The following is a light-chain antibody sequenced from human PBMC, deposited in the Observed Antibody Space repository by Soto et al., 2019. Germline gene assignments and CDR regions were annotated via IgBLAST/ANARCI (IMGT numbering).Light chain of an antibody. Sequence: QSVLTQPPSVSGAPGQRGTVSCTGSSSNIGAGYDVHWYQHLPGTAPKLLIYGNSNRPSGVPDRFSGSKSGTSASLAITGLQAEDEADYYCQSYDSSLSGVVFGGGTKLTVL. J-gene: IGLJ2*01. CDR2: GNS. V-gene: IGLV1-40*01. CDR3: QSYDSSLSGVV. CDR1: SSNIGAGYD.